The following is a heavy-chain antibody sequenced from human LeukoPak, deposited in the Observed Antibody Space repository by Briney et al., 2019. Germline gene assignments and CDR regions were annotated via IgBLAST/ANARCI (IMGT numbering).Heavy chain of an antibody. CDR1: GFTFSSAA. J-gene: IGHJ5*02. CDR3: VRIPNSANFPNWFDP. D-gene: IGHD4/OR15-4a*01. CDR2: ISSSSDYI. V-gene: IGHV3-21*01. Sequence: GGSLRLSCAASGFTFSSAAMTWVRRAPGKGLEWVSSISSSSDYIYYADSVKGRLTISRDNAKNSLYLQMNSLRAEDTAVYYCVRIPNSANFPNWFDPWGQGTLVTVSS.